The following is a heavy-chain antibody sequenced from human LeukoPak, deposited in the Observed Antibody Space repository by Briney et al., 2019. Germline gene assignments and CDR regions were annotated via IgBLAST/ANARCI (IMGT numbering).Heavy chain of an antibody. V-gene: IGHV4-34*01. J-gene: IGHJ4*02. CDR3: AGSPYYDYVWGSYRPPRY. CDR1: GGSFSGYY. CDR2: INHSGST. D-gene: IGHD3-16*02. Sequence: SETLSLTCAVYGGSFSGYYWSWIRQPPGKGLEWIGEINHSGSTNYNPSLKSRVTISVDTSKNQFSLKLSSVTAADTAVYYCAGSPYYDYVWGSYRPPRYWGQGTLVTVSS.